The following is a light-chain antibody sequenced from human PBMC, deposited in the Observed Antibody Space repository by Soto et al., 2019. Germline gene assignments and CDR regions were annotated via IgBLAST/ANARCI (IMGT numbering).Light chain of an antibody. Sequence: AIRMTQSPSSLSASTGDRVTITCRASQGISSYLAWYQQKPGKAPKLLIYAASTLQSGVPSRFSDSGSGTDFTLTISCLQSEDFATYYCQQYYSYPRTFGGGTKVDI. CDR1: QGISSY. J-gene: IGKJ4*01. CDR2: AAS. CDR3: QQYYSYPRT. V-gene: IGKV1-8*01.